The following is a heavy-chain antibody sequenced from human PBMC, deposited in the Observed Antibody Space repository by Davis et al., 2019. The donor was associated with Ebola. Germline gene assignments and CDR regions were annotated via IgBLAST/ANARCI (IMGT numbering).Heavy chain of an antibody. D-gene: IGHD3-10*01. CDR3: ARGLWFGELLYYYYGMDV. Sequence: SETLSLTCTVSGGSMSSYYWSWIRQPPGKGLEWIGYVHDSGSTNYKLSLESRVAISIDTSKNQFSLKLSSVTAADTAVYYCARGLWFGELLYYYYGMDVWGQGTTVTVSS. J-gene: IGHJ6*02. CDR1: GGSMSSYY. CDR2: VHDSGST. V-gene: IGHV4-59*01.